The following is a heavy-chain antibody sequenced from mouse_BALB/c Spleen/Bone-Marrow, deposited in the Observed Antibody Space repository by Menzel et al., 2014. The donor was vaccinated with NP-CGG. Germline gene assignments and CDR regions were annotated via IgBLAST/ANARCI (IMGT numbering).Heavy chain of an antibody. J-gene: IGHJ4*01. CDR2: IWSDGNT. D-gene: IGHD2-10*02. CDR3: ARNPYGNYAMDY. CDR1: GFSLTTYG. V-gene: IGHV2-6*02. Sequence: QVQLKESGPGLVAPSQSLSITCTVSGFSLTTYGVHWVRPPPGKGLEWLVVIWSDGNTTYNSALKSRLSISKDNSKSQVFLKMNSLQTDDTAMYYCARNPYGNYAMDYWGQGTSVTVSS.